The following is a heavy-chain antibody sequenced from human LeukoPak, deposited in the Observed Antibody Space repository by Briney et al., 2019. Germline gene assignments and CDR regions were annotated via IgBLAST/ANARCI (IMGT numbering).Heavy chain of an antibody. Sequence: GESLKISCKASGYRFTSSWIGWVRQMPGKGLEWMGIIYPGDSDTRYSPSFQGQVTISADKSINTAYLQWSSLKASDTAVYYCARHTDTQGAGSLSVPFDPWGQGTLVTVSS. J-gene: IGHJ5*02. CDR1: GYRFTSSW. V-gene: IGHV5-51*01. D-gene: IGHD3-10*01. CDR2: IYPGDSDT. CDR3: ARHTDTQGAGSLSVPFDP.